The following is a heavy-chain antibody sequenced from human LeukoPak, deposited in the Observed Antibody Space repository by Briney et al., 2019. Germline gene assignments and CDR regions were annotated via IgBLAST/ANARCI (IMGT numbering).Heavy chain of an antibody. D-gene: IGHD3-10*02. V-gene: IGHV3-53*01. Sequence: GGSLRLSCAASGFTVSSNYMSWVRRAPGKGLEWVSVIYSGGSTYYADSVKGRFTISRDNAKNSLYLQMNSLRAEDTAVYYCAELGITMIGGVWGKGTTVTISS. J-gene: IGHJ6*04. CDR1: GFTVSSNY. CDR3: AELGITMIGGV. CDR2: IYSGGST.